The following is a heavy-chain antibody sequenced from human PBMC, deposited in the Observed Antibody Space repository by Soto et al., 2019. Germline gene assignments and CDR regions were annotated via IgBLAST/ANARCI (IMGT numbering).Heavy chain of an antibody. D-gene: IGHD3-22*01. Sequence: ASVKVSCKASGYTFTGYYMHWVRQAPGQGLEWMGWINPNSGSTNYAQKFQGRVTMTRDTSISTAYMELSRLRSDDTAVYYCARGGTYYYDSSGYPGSQYYGMDVWGQGTTVTVSS. J-gene: IGHJ6*02. CDR2: INPNSGST. CDR3: ARGGTYYYDSSGYPGSQYYGMDV. CDR1: GYTFTGYY. V-gene: IGHV1-2*02.